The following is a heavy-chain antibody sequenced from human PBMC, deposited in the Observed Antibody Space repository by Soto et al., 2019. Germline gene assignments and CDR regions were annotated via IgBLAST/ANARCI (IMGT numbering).Heavy chain of an antibody. J-gene: IGHJ6*02. Sequence: ASVKVSCKASGYTFTIHCISWVRQAPGQGLEWMGWISANNGDTNYAQKFQGRVTMTTDTSTSTGYMELSSLRSEDTAVYYCARGRDSDYGDYRDVPNYYYYGMDVWGQGTTVTVSS. CDR3: ARGRDSDYGDYRDVPNYYYYGMDV. CDR1: GYTFTIHC. V-gene: IGHV1-18*01. CDR2: ISANNGDT. D-gene: IGHD4-17*01.